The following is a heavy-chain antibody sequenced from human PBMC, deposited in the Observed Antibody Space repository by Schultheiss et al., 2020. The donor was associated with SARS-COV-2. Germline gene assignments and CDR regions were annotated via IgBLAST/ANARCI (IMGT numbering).Heavy chain of an antibody. D-gene: IGHD2-2*01. CDR2: ISYDGSNK. Sequence: GGSLRLSCAASGFTFSDYYMSWIRQAPGKGLEWVAVISYDGSNKYYADSVKGRFTISRDNAKNSLYLQMNSLRAEDTAVYYCARGLVRYCSSTSCYHDYWGQGTLVTVSS. V-gene: IGHV3-30*03. CDR3: ARGLVRYCSSTSCYHDY. J-gene: IGHJ4*02. CDR1: GFTFSDYY.